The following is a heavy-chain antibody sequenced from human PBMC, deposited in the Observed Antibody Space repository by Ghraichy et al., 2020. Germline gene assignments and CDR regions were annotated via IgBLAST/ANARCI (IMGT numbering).Heavy chain of an antibody. Sequence: GGSLRLSCAASGFTFSSYAMSWVRQAPGKGLEWVSDISGSGGSTFYADSVKGRFTISRDNSKNTLYLQMNSLRAEDTAVYYCAKDLTYYPLEFDYWGQGTLVTVSS. V-gene: IGHV3-23*01. CDR1: GFTFSSYA. CDR3: AKDLTYYPLEFDY. J-gene: IGHJ4*02. CDR2: ISGSGGST. D-gene: IGHD2/OR15-2a*01.